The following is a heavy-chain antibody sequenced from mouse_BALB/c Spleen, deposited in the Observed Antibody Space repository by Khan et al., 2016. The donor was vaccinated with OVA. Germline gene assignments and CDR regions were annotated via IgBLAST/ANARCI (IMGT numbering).Heavy chain of an antibody. D-gene: IGHD2-1*01. V-gene: IGHV1S132*01. CDR2: IFSGTGTT. J-gene: IGHJ3*01. CDR3: ARGYFGKYAFVY. Sequence: QVQLQQPGAELVKPGASVKLSCKTSGYTFTSYWIQWVKQSPGQGLGWIGQIFSGTGTTYYKQNFKGKATLTVDTYSSTAYMQLSSLTPEDSAVYCCARGYFGKYAFVYWGQGTPVTVSP. CDR1: GYTFTSYW.